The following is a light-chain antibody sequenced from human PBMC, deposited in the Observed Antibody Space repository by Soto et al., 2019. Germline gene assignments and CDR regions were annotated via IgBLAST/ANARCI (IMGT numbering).Light chain of an antibody. Sequence: QYMLTQPPSVSGAPGQRVTISCTGSSSNIGAGYDVHWYQQLPGTAPKLLIYGNSNRPSGAPDRFSGSKSGTSASLAITGLQAKDEADYYCQSYDSSLSGLYVFGTGTKVTVL. J-gene: IGLJ1*01. V-gene: IGLV1-40*01. CDR1: SSNIGAGYD. CDR2: GNS. CDR3: QSYDSSLSGLYV.